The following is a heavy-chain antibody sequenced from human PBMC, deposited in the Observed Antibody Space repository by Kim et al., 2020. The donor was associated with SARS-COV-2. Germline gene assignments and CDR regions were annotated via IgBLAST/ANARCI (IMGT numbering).Heavy chain of an antibody. CDR3: ARDPWSRRRVLLYSYYGMDV. CDR2: ISEDGSNN. D-gene: IGHD1-1*01. Sequence: GGSLRLSCAASGFTLSTYAMHWVRQTPGKGLQWVAVISEDGSNNHYADSVKGRFTISRDNSKNTLYLQMNSLRPEDTAVYHCARDPWSRRRVLLYSYYGMDVSGEGATVTFSP. J-gene: IGHJ6*04. V-gene: IGHV3-30-3*01. CDR1: GFTLSTYA.